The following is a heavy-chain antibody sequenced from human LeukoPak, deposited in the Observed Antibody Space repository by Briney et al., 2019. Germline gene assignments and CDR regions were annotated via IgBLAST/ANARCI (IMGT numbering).Heavy chain of an antibody. CDR3: ARAAGYCSGGSCYYYYYYYMDV. J-gene: IGHJ6*03. V-gene: IGHV4-59*01. Sequence: SETLSLTCTVSGGSISSYYWSWIRQPPGKGLEWIGYIYYSGSTNYNPSLKSRVTISVDTSKDQFSLKLSFVTAADTAVYYCARAAGYCSGGSCYYYYYYYMDVWGKGTTVTVSS. CDR2: IYYSGST. D-gene: IGHD2-15*01. CDR1: GGSISSYY.